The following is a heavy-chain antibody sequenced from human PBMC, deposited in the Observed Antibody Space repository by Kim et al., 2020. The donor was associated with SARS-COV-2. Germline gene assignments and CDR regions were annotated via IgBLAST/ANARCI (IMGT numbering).Heavy chain of an antibody. CDR3: ARAEGWNYIHYYYGMDV. D-gene: IGHD1-7*01. CDR1: GYTFTSYY. V-gene: IGHV1-46*01. Sequence: ASVKVSCKASGYTFTSYYMHWVRQAPGQGLEWMGIINPSGGSTSYAQKFQGRVTMTRDTSTSTVYMELSSLRSEDTAVYYCARAEGWNYIHYYYGMDVWGQGTTVTVSS. J-gene: IGHJ6*02. CDR2: INPSGGST.